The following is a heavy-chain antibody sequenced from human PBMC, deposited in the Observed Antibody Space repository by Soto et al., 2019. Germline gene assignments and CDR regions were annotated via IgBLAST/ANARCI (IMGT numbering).Heavy chain of an antibody. J-gene: IGHJ4*02. CDR2: ISSNGGST. V-gene: IGHV3-64D*06. D-gene: IGHD3-22*01. CDR1: GFTFSSYA. Sequence: PGGSLRLSCSASGFTFSSYAMHWVRQAPGKGLEYVSAISSNGGSTYYADSVKGRFTISRDNSKNTLYLQMSSLRAEGMAVYYCVKSYYYDSSGPDYWGQGTLVTVSS. CDR3: VKSYYYDSSGPDY.